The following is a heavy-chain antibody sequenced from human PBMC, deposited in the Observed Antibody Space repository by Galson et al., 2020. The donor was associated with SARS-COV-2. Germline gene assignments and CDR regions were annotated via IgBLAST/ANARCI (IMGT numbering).Heavy chain of an antibody. CDR1: GGSISGSSAYY. Sequence: SETLSLTCTVSGGSISGSSAYYWALVRQAPGKGLEWIGNIYYRGNSYYNPSLKGRVTMSVDTSKNQFSLKLTSMTAADTAVYYCARVLIVVVSAGDWFDPWGQGNLVTVSS. CDR3: ARVLIVVVSAGDWFDP. V-gene: IGHV4-39*01. J-gene: IGHJ5*02. CDR2: IYYRGNS. D-gene: IGHD2-21*02.